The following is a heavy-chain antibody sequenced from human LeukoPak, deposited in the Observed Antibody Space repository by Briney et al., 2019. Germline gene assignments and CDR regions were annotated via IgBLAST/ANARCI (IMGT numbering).Heavy chain of an antibody. Sequence: SETLSLTCTVSGGPISSSSYYWGWIRQPPGKGLEWIGSIYYSGSTYYNPSLKSRVTISVDTSKNQFSLKLSSVTAADAAVYYCARQVVVAATLGLDYFDYWGQGTLVTVSS. CDR3: ARQVVVAATLGLDYFDY. CDR1: GGPISSSSYY. CDR2: IYYSGST. D-gene: IGHD2-15*01. J-gene: IGHJ4*02. V-gene: IGHV4-39*01.